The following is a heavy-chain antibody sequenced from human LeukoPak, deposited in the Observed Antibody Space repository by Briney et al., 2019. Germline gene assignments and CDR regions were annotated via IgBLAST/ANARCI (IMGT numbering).Heavy chain of an antibody. V-gene: IGHV3-23*01. CDR3: VREGPRGLAFDI. CDR2: ISASGGST. CDR1: GVTFSCYV. Sequence: SGGSLRLSCEASGVTFSCYVMSWVRQAPGKGLEWVSGISASGGSTFYADSVKGRFTISRDNSKNTLYLQMNGLRVEDTAVYYCVREGPRGLAFDIWGQGTMVTVSS. J-gene: IGHJ3*02.